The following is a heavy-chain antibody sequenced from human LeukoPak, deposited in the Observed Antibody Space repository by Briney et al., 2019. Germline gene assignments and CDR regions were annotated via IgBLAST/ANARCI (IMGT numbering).Heavy chain of an antibody. D-gene: IGHD2-2*01. V-gene: IGHV3-23*01. CDR3: AKGHSFIPAGPRAFEI. CDR2: IRANGGST. Sequence: QPGGSLRLSCAASGFTFSSYAMSWVRQAPGKGLEWVSAIRANGGSTDYADSVKGRFTTSRDNSKNMLYLQMNSLRADDTAEYCCAKGHSFIPAGPRAFEIWGQGTMVTVSS. J-gene: IGHJ3*02. CDR1: GFTFSSYA.